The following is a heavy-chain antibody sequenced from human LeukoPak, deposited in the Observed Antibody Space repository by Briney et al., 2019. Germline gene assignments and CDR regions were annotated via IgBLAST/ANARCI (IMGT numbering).Heavy chain of an antibody. CDR3: ARWAGWNDPYYFDY. CDR2: IYYSGST. D-gene: IGHD1-1*01. V-gene: IGHV4-59*08. CDR1: GGSIRSYY. Sequence: SETLSLNCTVSGGSIRSYYWSWIRQPPGKGLEWTGYIYYSGSTTYNPSLKSRVTISVDTSKNQFSLTLSSVTAADTAVYYCARWAGWNDPYYFDYWGKGTLVTVSS. J-gene: IGHJ4*02.